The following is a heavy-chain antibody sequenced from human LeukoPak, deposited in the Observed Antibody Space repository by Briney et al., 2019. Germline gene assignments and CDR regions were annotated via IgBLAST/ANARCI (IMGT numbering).Heavy chain of an antibody. V-gene: IGHV3-30*02. Sequence: GGSLRLSCAASGFTFSSYGMHWVRQAPGKGLEWVAFIRYDGSNKYYADSVKGRFTISRDNSKNTLYLQMSSLRAEDTAVYYCAKLLSNSGRFLYWGQGTLVTVSS. D-gene: IGHD4-23*01. CDR2: IRYDGSNK. J-gene: IGHJ4*02. CDR3: AKLLSNSGRFLY. CDR1: GFTFSSYG.